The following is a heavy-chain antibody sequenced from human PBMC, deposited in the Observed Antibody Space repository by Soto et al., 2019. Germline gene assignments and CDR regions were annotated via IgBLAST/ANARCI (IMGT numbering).Heavy chain of an antibody. J-gene: IGHJ4*02. CDR1: GYTLTELS. D-gene: IGHD2-15*01. CDR3: ATDFAPALALGGCSGGSCYLTQFDY. V-gene: IGHV1-24*01. Sequence: ASVKVSCKVSGYTLTELSMHWVRQAPGKGLEWMGGFDPEDGETIYAQKFQGRVTMTEDTSTDTAYMELSSLRSEDTAVYYCATDFAPALALGGCSGGSCYLTQFDYWGQGALVTVSS. CDR2: FDPEDGET.